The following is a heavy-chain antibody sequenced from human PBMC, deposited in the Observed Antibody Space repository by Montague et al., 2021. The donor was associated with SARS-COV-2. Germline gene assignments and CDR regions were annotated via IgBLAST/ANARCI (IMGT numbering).Heavy chain of an antibody. Sequence: SETLSLTCTVSGGSISSSGYYWGWLRQPQGKGLDGIGSINYSGSTYSTPSLKGRVPISVDTSKTQFSLRLSSVTAADTAVYYCASFPTSYYYDSKAAPATPDAFDIWGQGTMVTVSS. CDR2: INYSGST. V-gene: IGHV4-39*01. D-gene: IGHD3-22*01. CDR3: ASFPTSYYYDSKAAPATPDAFDI. J-gene: IGHJ3*02. CDR1: GGSISSSGYY.